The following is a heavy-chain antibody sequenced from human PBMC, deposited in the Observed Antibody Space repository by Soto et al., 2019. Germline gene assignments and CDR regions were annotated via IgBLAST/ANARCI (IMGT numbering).Heavy chain of an antibody. Sequence: GGSLRLSCVASGFVFEVYWMHWVRQVPGKGLEWVSRISDDVARTDYADSVRGRFTISRDNANNDLYLQMNALRGEDTAVYFCTRGHRTSSIAKGVVWGRGALVTVSS. CDR3: TRGHRTSSIAKGVV. V-gene: IGHV3-74*01. J-gene: IGHJ4*02. CDR1: GFVFEVYW. D-gene: IGHD2-2*01. CDR2: ISDDVART.